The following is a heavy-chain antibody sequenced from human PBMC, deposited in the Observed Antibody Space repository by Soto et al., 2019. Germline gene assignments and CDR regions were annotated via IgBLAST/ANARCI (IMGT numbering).Heavy chain of an antibody. J-gene: IGHJ4*02. CDR2: IDPSDSYT. CDR3: ARTGYYDSSGYYPDY. CDR1: GYSFTSYW. D-gene: IGHD3-22*01. Sequence: PGESLKISCKGSGYSFTSYWISWVRQMPGKGLEWMGRIDPSDSYTNYSPSFQGHVTISADKSISTAYLQWSSLKASDTAMYYCARTGYYDSSGYYPDYWGQGTLVTVSS. V-gene: IGHV5-10-1*01.